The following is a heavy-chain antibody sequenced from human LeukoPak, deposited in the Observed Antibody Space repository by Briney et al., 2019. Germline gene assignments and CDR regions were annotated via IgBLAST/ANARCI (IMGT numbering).Heavy chain of an antibody. D-gene: IGHD2-2*01. CDR3: AKQGPGSCDSTSCYGFDY. J-gene: IGHJ4*02. CDR2: INTNTGNP. CDR1: GYTFTSYA. Sequence: ASVKVSCKASGYTFTSYAMNWVRQAPGQGLEWMGWINTNTGNPTYAQGFTGRFVFSLDTSVSTAYLQINSLKAEDAAVYYCAKQGPGSCDSTSCYGFDYWGQGTLVTVSS. V-gene: IGHV7-4-1*02.